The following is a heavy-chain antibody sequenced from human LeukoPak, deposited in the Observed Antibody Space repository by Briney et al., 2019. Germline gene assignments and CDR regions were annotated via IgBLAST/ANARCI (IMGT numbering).Heavy chain of an antibody. Sequence: SETLSLTCTVTGGSISSYYWSWIRQPAGKGLEWIGRIYTSGSTNYNPSLKSRVTMSVDTSKNQFSLKLSSVTAADTAVYYCARDDYYDSSGYYYGAFDIWGQGTMVTVSS. CDR1: GGSISSYY. V-gene: IGHV4-4*07. D-gene: IGHD3-22*01. CDR2: IYTSGST. J-gene: IGHJ3*02. CDR3: ARDDYYDSSGYYYGAFDI.